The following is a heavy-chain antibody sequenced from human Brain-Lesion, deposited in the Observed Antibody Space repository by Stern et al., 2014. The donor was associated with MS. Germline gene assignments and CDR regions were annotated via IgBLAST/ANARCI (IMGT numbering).Heavy chain of an antibody. CDR1: RLTFANYW. V-gene: IGHV3-7*01. CDR2: LKEDGTEK. D-gene: IGHD3-3*01. Sequence: EVQLVESAPPPPPPPPPPPLPPPPPRLTFANYWLTWVRQAPGTRLEWVPNLKEDGTEKNYVDAVKGRFTISRDNARNSLYLQMNSLRVEDTALYYCARVYNTIYGIVTQRGSGMDVWGQGTTVIVSS. J-gene: IGHJ6*02. CDR3: ARVYNTIYGIVTQRGSGMDV.